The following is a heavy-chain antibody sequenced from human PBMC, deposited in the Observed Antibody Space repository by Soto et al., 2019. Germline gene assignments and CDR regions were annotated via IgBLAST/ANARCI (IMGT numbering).Heavy chain of an antibody. V-gene: IGHV3-30-3*01. J-gene: IGHJ6*02. CDR1: GFTLRSYA. CDR2: ISYDGSNK. D-gene: IGHD2-15*01. CDR3: ARGDREDIAVVVGARPGEYGVDV. Sequence: QVQLVESGGGVVQTGRSLRLSCAASGFTLRSYAMHWVRQAPGKGLECVAVISYDGSNKFYRDSVKGRFTISRDNSKNSLYLQINSLRYEDTAVYYCARGDREDIAVVVGARPGEYGVDVWGQGTTVTVSS.